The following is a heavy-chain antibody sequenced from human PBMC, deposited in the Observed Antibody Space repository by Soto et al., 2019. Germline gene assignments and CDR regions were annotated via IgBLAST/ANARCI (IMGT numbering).Heavy chain of an antibody. D-gene: IGHD6-19*01. J-gene: IGHJ6*02. Sequence: ASVKVSCKASGYTFTSYGISWERQAPGQGLERMGWISADNGNTNYTRKLQGRVTMTTDPSTSTAYIEIKSLRSDDTAVYYCASAYAPYSIGLYFPNYYYYRVMDFWGQGTTVTVSS. V-gene: IGHV1-18*01. CDR1: GYTFTSYG. CDR2: ISADNGNT. CDR3: ASAYAPYSIGLYFPNYYYYRVMDF.